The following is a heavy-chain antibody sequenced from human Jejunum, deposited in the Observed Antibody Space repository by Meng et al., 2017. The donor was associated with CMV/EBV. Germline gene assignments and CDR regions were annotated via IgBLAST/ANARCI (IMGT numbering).Heavy chain of an antibody. CDR1: FTRND. J-gene: IGHJ4*02. D-gene: IGHD3-3*01. CDR3: ASRPGAIFGVVIIPNFDY. CDR2: ISGNSGST. Sequence: FTRNDMTWVRQAPGKGLEWVSGISGNSGSTYYADYVKGRFYISRDNSKNTVYLQMNSLRAEDTAVYYCASRPGAIFGVVIIPNFDYWGQGTLVTVSS. V-gene: IGHV3-23*01.